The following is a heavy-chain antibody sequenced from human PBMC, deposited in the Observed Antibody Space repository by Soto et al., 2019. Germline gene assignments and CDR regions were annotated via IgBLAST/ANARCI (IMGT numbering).Heavy chain of an antibody. D-gene: IGHD3-22*01. J-gene: IGHJ3*02. CDR2: IIPIFGTA. V-gene: IGHV1-69*13. CDR1: GGTFSSYA. CDR3: ASFTYYYDSSGYYDSFDI. Sequence: ASVKVSCKASGGTFSSYAVSWVRQAPGQGLEWMGGIIPIFGTANYAQKFQGRVTITADESTSTAYMELSSLRSEDTAVYYCASFTYYYDSSGYYDSFDIWGQATMVTVS.